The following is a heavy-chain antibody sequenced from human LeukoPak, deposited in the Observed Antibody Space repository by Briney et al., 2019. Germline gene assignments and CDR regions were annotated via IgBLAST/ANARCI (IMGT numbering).Heavy chain of an antibody. CDR3: AKSFPYYYGSGSYYINPFDS. CDR2: MSGSGDST. Sequence: ETLSLTCAVYGGSFSGYYWSGFRQPPGKGLEWVSAMSGSGDSTYYADSVKGRFTISRDNSKNTLYLQMNSLRAEDTAIYYCAKSFPYYYGSGSYYINPFDSWGQGTLVTVSS. D-gene: IGHD3-10*01. CDR1: GGSFSGYY. V-gene: IGHV3-23*01. J-gene: IGHJ4*02.